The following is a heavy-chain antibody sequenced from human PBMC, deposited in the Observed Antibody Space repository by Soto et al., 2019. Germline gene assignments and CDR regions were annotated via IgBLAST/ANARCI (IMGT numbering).Heavy chain of an antibody. V-gene: IGHV1-69*13. D-gene: IGHD5-18*01. Sequence: SVNVSCKASGGTFSSYAISWVRQAPGQGLEWMGGIIPILGTANYAQKFQGRVTITADESTSTAYMELSSLRSEDTAVYYCARDDTAMVSGYYYYGMDVWGQGTTVTVSS. J-gene: IGHJ6*02. CDR3: ARDDTAMVSGYYYYGMDV. CDR1: GGTFSSYA. CDR2: IIPILGTA.